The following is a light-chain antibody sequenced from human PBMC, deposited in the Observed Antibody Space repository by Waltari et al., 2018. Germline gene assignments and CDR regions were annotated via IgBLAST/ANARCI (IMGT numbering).Light chain of an antibody. CDR2: DAS. Sequence: EIVLTQSPATLSLSPGERATLSCRASQSLRSWLAWYQQKPGQAPRLLIYDASSRATGIPARFSGSGSGTDFTLTISSLEPEDFAIYYCQQRSNWPLTFGGGTKVEIK. CDR1: QSLRSW. J-gene: IGKJ4*01. V-gene: IGKV3-11*01. CDR3: QQRSNWPLT.